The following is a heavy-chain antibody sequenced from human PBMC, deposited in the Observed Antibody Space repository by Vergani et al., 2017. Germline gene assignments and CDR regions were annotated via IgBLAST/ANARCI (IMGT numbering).Heavy chain of an antibody. CDR2: ISARYPST. V-gene: IGHV3-23*01. CDR1: GFTFSACP. Sequence: EVQLLQSGGGVIQPGGSVRLSCAASGFTFSACPMTWVRQAPGKGLEWVSAISARYPSTYYADSVKGRFTISRDNSKNMLYLQMNSLRAEDTAVYYCARLSYDTTPYVQGGYDCWVQGTLVSVSS. CDR3: ARLSYDTTPYVQGGYDC. J-gene: IGHJ4*02. D-gene: IGHD3-22*01.